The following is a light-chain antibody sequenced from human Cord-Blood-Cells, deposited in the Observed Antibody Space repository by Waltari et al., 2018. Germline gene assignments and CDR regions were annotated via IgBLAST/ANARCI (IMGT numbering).Light chain of an antibody. Sequence: EIVLTQSPAILSWSPGERATLCCRASHSVSSYLAWYQQKPGQAPRLLIYDASNRSTGMRSTFTSSGSGTEFTLTSSFIEPKDFSVNYCQKRRILPVTFVEGTKVKLK. CDR2: DAS. V-gene: IGKV3-11*01. J-gene: IGKJ4*01. CDR3: QKRRILPVT. CDR1: HSVSSY.